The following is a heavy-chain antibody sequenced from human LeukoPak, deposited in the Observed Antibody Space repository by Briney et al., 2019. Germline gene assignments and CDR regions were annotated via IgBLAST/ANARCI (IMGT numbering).Heavy chain of an antibody. Sequence: PGGSLRLSCAASGFTFSNAWMSWVRQAPGKGLEWVSVIYSGGSTYYADSVKGRFTISRDNSKNTLYLQMNSLRAEDTAVYYCARGAYDSSGYYYPDYWGQGTLVTVSS. CDR3: ARGAYDSSGYYYPDY. CDR1: GFTFSNAW. V-gene: IGHV3-53*01. CDR2: IYSGGST. D-gene: IGHD3-22*01. J-gene: IGHJ4*02.